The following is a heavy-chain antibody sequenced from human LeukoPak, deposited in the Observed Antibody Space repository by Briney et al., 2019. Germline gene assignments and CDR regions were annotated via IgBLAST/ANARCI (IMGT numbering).Heavy chain of an antibody. CDR2: INPNSGGT. V-gene: IGHV1-2*02. J-gene: IGHJ4*02. CDR3: ARDLVGAVDFDY. CDR1: GYTFTGYY. Sequence: ASVKVSCKAPGYTFTGYYMHWVRQAPGQGLEWMGWINPNSGGTNYAQKFQGRVTMTRDTSISTAYMELSRLRSDDTAVYYCARDLVGAVDFDYWGQGTLVTVSS. D-gene: IGHD1-26*01.